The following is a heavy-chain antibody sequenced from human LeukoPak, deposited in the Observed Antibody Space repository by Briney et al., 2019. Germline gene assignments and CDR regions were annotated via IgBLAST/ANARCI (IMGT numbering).Heavy chain of an antibody. D-gene: IGHD3-10*01. CDR1: GYTFTGYY. J-gene: IGHJ4*02. Sequence: ASVKVSCKASGYTFTGYYMHWVRQAPGQGLEWMGWINPNSGGTNYAQKFQSRVTRTRDTSISTAYMELSRLRSDDTAVYYCARVGYGSGSYLADYWGQGTLVTVSS. CDR2: INPNSGGT. CDR3: ARVGYGSGSYLADY. V-gene: IGHV1-2*02.